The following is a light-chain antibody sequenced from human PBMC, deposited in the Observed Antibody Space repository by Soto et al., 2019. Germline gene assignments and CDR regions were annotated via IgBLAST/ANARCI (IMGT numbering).Light chain of an antibody. J-gene: IGLJ3*02. CDR3: CSRV. CDR2: EVT. V-gene: IGLV2-23*02. Sequence: QSALTQPASVSGSPGQSITISCTGTSSDVATYNLVSWYQQRPGTAPQLIIYEVTKRPSGVSTRFSGSQSGNTASLTISGLQADDEADYYCCSRVFGGETKLTVL. CDR1: SSDVATYNL.